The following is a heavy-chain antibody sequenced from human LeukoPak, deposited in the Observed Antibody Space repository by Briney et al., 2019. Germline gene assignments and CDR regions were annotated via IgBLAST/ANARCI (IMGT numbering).Heavy chain of an antibody. CDR2: IYYSGST. Sequence: SETPSLTCTVSGGSISSYYWSWIRQPPGKGLEWIGYIYYSGSTNYNPSLKSRVTISVDTSKNQFSLKLSSVTAADTAVYYCARDSRLEPYWYFDLWGRGTLVTVSS. J-gene: IGHJ2*01. CDR1: GGSISSYY. D-gene: IGHD1-14*01. V-gene: IGHV4-59*01. CDR3: ARDSRLEPYWYFDL.